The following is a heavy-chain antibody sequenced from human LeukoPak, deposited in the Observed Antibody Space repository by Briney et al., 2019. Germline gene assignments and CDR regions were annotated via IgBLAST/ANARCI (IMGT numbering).Heavy chain of an antibody. J-gene: IGHJ4*02. D-gene: IGHD6-19*01. V-gene: IGHV4-39*01. CDR1: GGSISSSSSY. CDR3: ARPYSSGWYKGPFDY. CDR2: IYYSGST. Sequence: PSETLSLTCTVSGGSISSSSSYWGWIRQPPGKGLEWIGSIYYSGSTYYNPSLKSRVTISVDTSKNQFSLKLSSVTAADTAVYYCARPYSSGWYKGPFDYWGQGTLVTVSS.